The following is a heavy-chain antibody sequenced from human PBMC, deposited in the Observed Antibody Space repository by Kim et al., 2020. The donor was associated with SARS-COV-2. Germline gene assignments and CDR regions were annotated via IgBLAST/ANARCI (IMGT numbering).Heavy chain of an antibody. D-gene: IGHD6-19*01. CDR3: ARGHPIAVADGAALLLDY. CDR1: GGSFSGYY. J-gene: IGHJ4*02. V-gene: IGHV4-34*01. CDR2: INHSGST. Sequence: SETLSLTCAVYGGSFSGYYWSWIRQPPGKGLEWIGEINHSGSTNYNPSLKSRVTISVDTSKNQFSLKLSSVTAADTAVYYCARGHPIAVADGAALLLDYWGQGTLVTVSS.